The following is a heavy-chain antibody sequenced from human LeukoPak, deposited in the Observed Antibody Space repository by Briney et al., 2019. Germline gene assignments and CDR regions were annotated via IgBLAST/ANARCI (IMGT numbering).Heavy chain of an antibody. CDR3: TRGVTTRPLDY. V-gene: IGHV3-73*01. CDR1: GFTFSGST. Sequence: GGSLRLSCAAFGFTFSGSTMHWVRQASGKGLEWVGRIRNKPNSYATAYTASVTGRFIISRDDSKNTAYLHMNSLKTEDTAVYYCTRGVTTRPLDYWGQGTLVTVSS. J-gene: IGHJ4*02. D-gene: IGHD4-11*01. CDR2: IRNKPNSYAT.